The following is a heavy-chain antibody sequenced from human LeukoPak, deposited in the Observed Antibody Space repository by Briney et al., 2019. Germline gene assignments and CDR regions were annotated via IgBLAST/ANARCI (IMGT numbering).Heavy chain of an antibody. CDR1: GDSISDKYW. D-gene: IGHD2-8*01. Sequence: PSGTLSLTCAVSGDSISDKYWWRWVRQFPDKGLEWIGEVYRSGGASYNPSLKSRVTVSIDYSKNQFSLNLRSVTAADTAVYYCGRHANGDSSAAFDLWGQGTMVFVSS. CDR3: GRHANGDSSAAFDL. CDR2: VYRSGGA. V-gene: IGHV4-4*02. J-gene: IGHJ3*01.